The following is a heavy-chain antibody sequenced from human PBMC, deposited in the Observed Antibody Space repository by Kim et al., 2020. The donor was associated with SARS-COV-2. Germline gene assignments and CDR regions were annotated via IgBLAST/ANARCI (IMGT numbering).Heavy chain of an antibody. CDR2: IIDSGSSA. J-gene: IGHJ4*02. CDR1: GFTFSSYG. D-gene: IGHD2-15*01. V-gene: IGHV3-23*01. Sequence: GGSLRLSCAASGFTFSSYGMSWVRQAPGKGLEWVSGIIDSGSSANYIDSVKGRFTISRDNSKNTVYLQMNSLRVEDRAVYYCGKCSGGNCIDYYFDYWGQGTLVTVSS. CDR3: GKCSGGNCIDYYFDY.